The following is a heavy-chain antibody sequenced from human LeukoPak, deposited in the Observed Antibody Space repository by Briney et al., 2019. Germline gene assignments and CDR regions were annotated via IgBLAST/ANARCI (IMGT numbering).Heavy chain of an antibody. V-gene: IGHV1-18*01. J-gene: IGHJ4*02. D-gene: IGHD5-12*01. CDR2: ISAYNGNT. CDR3: ARGGYSGYDFLGYFDY. Sequence: GASVKVSCKAPGYTFTSYGISWVRQAPGQGLEWMGWISAYNGNTNYAQKLQGRVTMTTDTSTSTAYMELRSLRSDDTAVYYCARGGYSGYDFLGYFDYWGQGTLVTVSS. CDR1: GYTFTSYG.